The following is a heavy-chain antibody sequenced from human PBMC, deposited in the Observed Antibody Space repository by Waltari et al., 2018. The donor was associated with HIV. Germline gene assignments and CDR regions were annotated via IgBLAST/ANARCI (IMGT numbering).Heavy chain of an antibody. D-gene: IGHD3-3*01. CDR3: ARDRDFWSGYIYYYYGMDV. Sequence: QVQLVQSGAEVKKPGSSVKVSCKASGGTFSSYAISWVRQAPGQGLEWMGGIIPIFGTANYAQKFQGRVTITADKSTSTAYMELSSLRSEDTAVYYCARDRDFWSGYIYYYYGMDVWGQGTTVTVSS. CDR2: IIPIFGTA. J-gene: IGHJ6*02. CDR1: GGTFSSYA. V-gene: IGHV1-69*06.